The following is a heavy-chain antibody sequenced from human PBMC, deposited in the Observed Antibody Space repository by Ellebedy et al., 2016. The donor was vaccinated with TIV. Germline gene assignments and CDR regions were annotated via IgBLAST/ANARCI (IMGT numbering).Heavy chain of an antibody. D-gene: IGHD3-10*01. CDR3: ARHYGSGTYPLDY. V-gene: IGHV4-59*01. J-gene: IGHJ4*02. CDR2: VHNSGKT. Sequence: GSLRLXCTVSGGSISGYYWSWFRQPPGKGLEWIAWVHNSGKTQYNPSLNSRVTISIDTSKNQFSLKVNSVTAADTAVYYCARHYGSGTYPLDYWGQGILVTVSS. CDR1: GGSISGYY.